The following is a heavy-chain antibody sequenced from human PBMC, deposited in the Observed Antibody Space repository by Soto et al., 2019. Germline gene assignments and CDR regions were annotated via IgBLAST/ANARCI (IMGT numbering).Heavy chain of an antibody. Sequence: GASVKVSCKASGFTFSSSAVQWVRQARGQRLEWIGWVVLGNGNTNYAQKFQERVTITRDMSTSTAYMEVRSLTFEDTAVYYCATRIGNIGWYWLDTWGQGTLVTSPQ. CDR3: ATRIGNIGWYWLDT. D-gene: IGHD6-19*01. CDR2: VVLGNGNT. CDR1: GFTFSSSA. J-gene: IGHJ5*02. V-gene: IGHV1-58*01.